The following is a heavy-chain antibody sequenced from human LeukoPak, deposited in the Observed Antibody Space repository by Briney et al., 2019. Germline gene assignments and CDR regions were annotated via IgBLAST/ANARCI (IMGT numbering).Heavy chain of an antibody. CDR1: GFTFSNAW. CDR2: IKSKADGART. CDR3: TTAYGGGY. V-gene: IGHV3-15*01. J-gene: IGHJ4*02. D-gene: IGHD4-17*01. Sequence: GGSLRLSCAASGFTFSNAWMSWVRQAPGKGLEWVGRIKSKADGARTDYAAPVKGRFTISRDDSKNTLSLQMNRLNTEDTAMYYCTTAYGGGYWGQGTLVTVSS.